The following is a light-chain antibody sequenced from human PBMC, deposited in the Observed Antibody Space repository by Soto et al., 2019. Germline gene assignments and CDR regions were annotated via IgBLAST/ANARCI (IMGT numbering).Light chain of an antibody. CDR3: CSYAGSSTAVV. CDR2: EGS. J-gene: IGLJ2*01. Sequence: QSVLTQPASVSGSPGQSITISCTGTSSDVGSYNLVSWYQQHPGKAPKLMIYEGSKRPSGVSNRFSGSKPGNTASLTISGLQAEDEADYYCCSYAGSSTAVVFGGGTKVTVL. V-gene: IGLV2-23*01. CDR1: SSDVGSYNL.